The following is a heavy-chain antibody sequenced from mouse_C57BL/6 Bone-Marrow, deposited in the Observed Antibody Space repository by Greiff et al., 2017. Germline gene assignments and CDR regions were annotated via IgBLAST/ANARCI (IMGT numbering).Heavy chain of an antibody. CDR1: GYTFTDYY. Sequence: VQLQQSGPVLVKPGASVKMSCKASGYTFTDYYMNWVKQSHGKSLEWIGVINPYNGGTSYNQKFKGKATLNVDKSSSTAYMELNSLTSEDSAVYYCARRAYYYGSSYPFAYWGQGTLVTVSA. D-gene: IGHD1-1*01. CDR2: INPYNGGT. J-gene: IGHJ3*01. CDR3: ARRAYYYGSSYPFAY. V-gene: IGHV1-19*01.